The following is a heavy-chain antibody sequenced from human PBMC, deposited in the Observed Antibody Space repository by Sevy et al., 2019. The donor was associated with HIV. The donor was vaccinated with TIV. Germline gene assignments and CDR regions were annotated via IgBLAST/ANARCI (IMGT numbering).Heavy chain of an antibody. D-gene: IGHD6-19*01. Sequence: ASVKVSCKASGYTFTSYGISWVRQAPGQGLEWMGWISAYNGNTNYAQKLQGRVTMTTDTSTSTAYMELRGLRSDDTAVYYCARDYSSVAGTSFDYWGQGTLVTVSS. J-gene: IGHJ4*02. CDR2: ISAYNGNT. CDR1: GYTFTSYG. CDR3: ARDYSSVAGTSFDY. V-gene: IGHV1-18*01.